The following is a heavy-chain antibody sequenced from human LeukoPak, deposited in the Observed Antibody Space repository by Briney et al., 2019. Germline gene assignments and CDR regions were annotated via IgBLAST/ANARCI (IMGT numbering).Heavy chain of an antibody. CDR3: ARDGGYDFWSGPDPPNNWFDP. D-gene: IGHD3-3*01. CDR1: GFTFSSYS. V-gene: IGHV3-21*01. CDR2: ISSSSSYI. Sequence: GGSLRLSCAASGFTFSSYSMNWVRQAPGKGLEWVSSISSSSSYIYYADSVKGRFTISRDNAKNSLYLQMNSLRAEDTAVYYCARDGGYDFWSGPDPPNNWFDPWGQGALVTVSS. J-gene: IGHJ5*02.